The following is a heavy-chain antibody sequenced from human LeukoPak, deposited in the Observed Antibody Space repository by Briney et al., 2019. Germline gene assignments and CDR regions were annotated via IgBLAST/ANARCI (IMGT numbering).Heavy chain of an antibody. D-gene: IGHD3-22*01. J-gene: IGHJ4*02. Sequence: GGSLRLSCAASGFTLSSYSMNCVRQAPGKGLEWVSSISSSSSYIYYADSVKGRFTISRDNAKNSLYLQMNSLRAEDTAVYYCARDHDRYDSSGYPYWGQGTLVTASS. CDR2: ISSSSSYI. V-gene: IGHV3-21*01. CDR3: ARDHDRYDSSGYPY. CDR1: GFTLSSYS.